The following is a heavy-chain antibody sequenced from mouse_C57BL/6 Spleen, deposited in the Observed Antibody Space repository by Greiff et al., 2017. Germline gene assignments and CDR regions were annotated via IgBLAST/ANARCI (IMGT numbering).Heavy chain of an antibody. Sequence: QVQLQQPGAEFVMPGASVKLSCKASGFTFTRYWMHWVKQRPGQGLEWVGEIDPSASYTNYNQTFTGKSTLTVDKSSSTAYMHLSSLTSEDSAVDYCSIFCFAIDYWGQGTSVTDSA. CDR2: IDPSASYT. D-gene: IGHD1-3*01. V-gene: IGHV1-69*01. CDR3: SIFCFAIDY. CDR1: GFTFTRYW. J-gene: IGHJ4*01.